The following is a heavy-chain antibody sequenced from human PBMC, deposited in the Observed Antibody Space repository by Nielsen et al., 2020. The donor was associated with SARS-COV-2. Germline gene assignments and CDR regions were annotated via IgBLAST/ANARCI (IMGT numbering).Heavy chain of an antibody. J-gene: IGHJ6*03. CDR2: ITHSGDA. D-gene: IGHD3-3*01. Sequence: RQAPGKGLEWIGEITHSGDASYNPSLKSRVTMSVDTSKNQFSLKVNSVTAADAAVYFCARGKKSFSGAFLSFYYYYYMDVWGKGTTVTVSS. CDR3: ARGKKSFSGAFLSFYYYYYMDV. V-gene: IGHV4-34*01.